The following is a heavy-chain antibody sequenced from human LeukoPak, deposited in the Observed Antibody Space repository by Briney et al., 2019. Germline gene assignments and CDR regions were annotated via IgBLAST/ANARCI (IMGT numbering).Heavy chain of an antibody. J-gene: IGHJ4*02. CDR2: INHSGST. D-gene: IGHD2-15*01. CDR3: ARLPYCSGGSCYFDY. V-gene: IGHV4-34*01. Sequence: SETLSLTCAVYGGSLSGYYWSWIRQPPGKGLEWIGEINHSGSTNYNPSLKSRVTMSVDTSKHQFSLKLSSATAADTAVYYCARLPYCSGGSCYFDYWGQGTLVTVSS. CDR1: GGSLSGYY.